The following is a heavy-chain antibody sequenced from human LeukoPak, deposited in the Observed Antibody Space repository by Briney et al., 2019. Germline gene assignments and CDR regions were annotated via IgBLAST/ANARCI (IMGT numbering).Heavy chain of an antibody. V-gene: IGHV1-46*01. CDR2: INPSGGST. CDR3: AREDQPLDRNYFDY. D-gene: IGHD1-1*01. J-gene: IGHJ4*02. Sequence: ASVKVSCKVSGYTLTELSMHWVRQAPGQGLEWMGIINPSGGSTSYAQRFQGRVTMTRDTSTSTVYMELSSLRSEDTAVYYCAREDQPLDRNYFDYWGQGTLVTVSS. CDR1: GYTLTELS.